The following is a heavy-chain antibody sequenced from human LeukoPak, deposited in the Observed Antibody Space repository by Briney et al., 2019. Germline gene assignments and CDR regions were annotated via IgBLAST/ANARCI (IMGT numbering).Heavy chain of an antibody. CDR2: INSAESIT. CDR1: GFTFSSYW. J-gene: IGHJ4*02. D-gene: IGHD4-17*01. CDR3: ARDLATVTALDC. Sequence: GGSLRLSCVASGFTFSSYWMHWVRQVPGKGLVWVSRINSAESITTYADSVRGRFTISRDNAKNTLYLQMNSLRAEDTAVYYCARDLATVTALDCWGQGTLVTVSS. V-gene: IGHV3-74*03.